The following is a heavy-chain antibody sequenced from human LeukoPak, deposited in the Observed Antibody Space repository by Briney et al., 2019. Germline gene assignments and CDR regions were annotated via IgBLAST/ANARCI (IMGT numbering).Heavy chain of an antibody. CDR1: DGSFTGYF. V-gene: IGHV4-34*01. CDR2: INHRGST. Sequence: PSETLSLTCAVYDGSFTGYFWNWIRQSPGKGLEWIGEINHRGSTNYNPSLKSRLTISVDTSKNQFSLRLTSVTAADTGVYFCARDPTTVMTVPGYFDTWGQGTLVTVSS. J-gene: IGHJ4*02. CDR3: ARDPTTVMTVPGYFDT. D-gene: IGHD4-11*01.